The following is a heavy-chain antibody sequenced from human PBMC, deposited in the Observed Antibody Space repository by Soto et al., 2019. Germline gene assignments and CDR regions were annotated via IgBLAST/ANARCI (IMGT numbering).Heavy chain of an antibody. D-gene: IGHD1-26*01. J-gene: IGHJ4*02. CDR3: ARVPLSGSPFGGAFDY. CDR2: IYHSGST. CDR1: GGSISSGGYS. Sequence: PSETLSLTCAVSGGSISSGGYSWSWIRQPPGKGLEWIGYIYHSGSTYYNPSLKSRVTISVDRSKNQFSLKLSSVTAADTAVYYCARVPLSGSPFGGAFDYWGQGTLVTVSS. V-gene: IGHV4-30-2*01.